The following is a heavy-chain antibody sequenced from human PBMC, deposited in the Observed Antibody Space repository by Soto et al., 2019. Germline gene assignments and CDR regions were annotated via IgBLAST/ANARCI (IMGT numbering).Heavy chain of an antibody. CDR3: AKVAKQQLVFHHYYMDV. Sequence: EVQLLESGGGLVQPGGSLRLSCAASGFTFSSYAMSWVRQAPGKGLEWVSAISGSGGSTYYADSVKGRFTISRDNSKNTLYLQMNSLRAEDTAVYYCAKVAKQQLVFHHYYMDVWGKGTTVTVSS. CDR2: ISGSGGST. J-gene: IGHJ6*03. V-gene: IGHV3-23*01. CDR1: GFTFSSYA. D-gene: IGHD6-13*01.